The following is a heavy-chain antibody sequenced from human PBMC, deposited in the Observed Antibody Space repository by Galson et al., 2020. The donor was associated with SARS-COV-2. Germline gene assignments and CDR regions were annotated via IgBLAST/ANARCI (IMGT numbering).Heavy chain of an antibody. J-gene: IGHJ6*02. CDR3: ARGGGSYPGDYYHGMDV. D-gene: IGHD1-26*01. CDR2: IRSSSNSE. CDR1: GFTFRRAS. V-gene: IGHV3-48*04. Sequence: GESLKIYCAASGFTFRRASMNWVRQTPGKGQEWVSYIRSSSNSEDYADSVTGRFTISRDNANNSLYLQMNSLRVEDSGVYYCARGGGSYPGDYYHGMDVWGQGTTVTVSS.